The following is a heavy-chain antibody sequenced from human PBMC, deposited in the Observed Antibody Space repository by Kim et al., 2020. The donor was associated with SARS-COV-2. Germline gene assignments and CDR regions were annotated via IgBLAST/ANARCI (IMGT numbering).Heavy chain of an antibody. V-gene: IGHV3-7*01. J-gene: IGHJ4*02. Sequence: GGSLRLSCAASGFTFRDYWMSWVRQAPGKGLEWVAKIQLDGSDNYYVESVKGRFTISRDNAQNSLFLQMNSLGAEDTALYYCVRGGKFYFDYWGQGTVVTVSS. D-gene: IGHD3-10*01. CDR2: IQLDGSDN. CDR3: VRGGKFYFDY. CDR1: GFTFRDYW.